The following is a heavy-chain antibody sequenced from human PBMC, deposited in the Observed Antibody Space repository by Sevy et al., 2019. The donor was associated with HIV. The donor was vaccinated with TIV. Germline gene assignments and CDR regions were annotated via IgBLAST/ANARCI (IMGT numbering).Heavy chain of an antibody. V-gene: IGHV3-23*01. CDR1: GFSFRSYA. Sequence: GGSLRLSCAASGFSFRSYAMSWVRQAPGKGLEWVSGISGSGGRKYYEDSVKGRFTISRDNSKSTLYLQMNSLRAEDTAVYYCAKDQTVTTKKFDSWGQGTLVTVSS. D-gene: IGHD4-4*01. J-gene: IGHJ4*02. CDR2: ISGSGGRK. CDR3: AKDQTVTTKKFDS.